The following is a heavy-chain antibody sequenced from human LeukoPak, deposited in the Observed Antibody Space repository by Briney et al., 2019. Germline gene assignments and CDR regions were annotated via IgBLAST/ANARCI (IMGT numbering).Heavy chain of an antibody. Sequence: ASVKVSCKASGYTFTSYDINWVRQATGQGLEWMGWMNPNSGNTGYAQKFQGRVTITRNTSISTAYMELSSLRSEDTAVYYCARQKSGSGPINYWGQGTLVTVSS. CDR1: GYTFTSYD. CDR3: ARQKSGSGPINY. CDR2: MNPNSGNT. J-gene: IGHJ4*02. D-gene: IGHD2-21*01. V-gene: IGHV1-8*03.